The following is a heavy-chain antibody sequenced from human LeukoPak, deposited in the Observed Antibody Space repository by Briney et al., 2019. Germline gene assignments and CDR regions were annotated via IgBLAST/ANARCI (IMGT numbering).Heavy chain of an antibody. CDR2: ISGSGGST. D-gene: IGHD3-22*01. CDR3: AKDCYDSSGYCLDAFDI. J-gene: IGHJ3*02. Sequence: GGSLRLSCAASGFTFSSYAMSWVRQAPGKGLEWVSAISGSGGSTYYADSVKGRFTISRDNSKNTLYLQMNSLRAEDTAVYYCAKDCYDSSGYCLDAFDIWGQGTMVTVSS. CDR1: GFTFSSYA. V-gene: IGHV3-23*01.